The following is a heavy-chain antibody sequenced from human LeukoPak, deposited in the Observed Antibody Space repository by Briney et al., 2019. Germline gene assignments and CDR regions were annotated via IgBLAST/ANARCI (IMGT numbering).Heavy chain of an antibody. V-gene: IGHV3-7*01. Sequence: GGSLRLSCAASGFTFSSYWMSWVRQAPGKGLEWVANIKQDGSEKYYVDSVKGRFTISRDNAKNSLYLQMNSLRAEDTAVYYCARCKVVVITIGWFDPWGQGTLVTVSS. CDR1: GFTFSSYW. CDR3: ARCKVVVITIGWFDP. CDR2: IKQDGSEK. D-gene: IGHD3-22*01. J-gene: IGHJ5*02.